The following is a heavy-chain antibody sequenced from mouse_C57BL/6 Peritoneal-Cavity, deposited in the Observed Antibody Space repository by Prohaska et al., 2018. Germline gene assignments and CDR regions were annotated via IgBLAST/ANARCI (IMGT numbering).Heavy chain of an antibody. J-gene: IGHJ3*01. CDR2: INPAGSAM. CDR3: AREGSNYGFEY. D-gene: IGHD2-5*01. V-gene: IGHV1-52*01. Sequence: QIQLQQTRAELVRTGSSVKLSCKASGDTFTSYWMRCVMERHIQGLEWIGNINPAGSAMNYKQKIKDKSTLIVDKASSTAYMQISSLTSEDSAVYYCAREGSNYGFEYWGQGTLVTVSA. CDR1: GDTFTSYW.